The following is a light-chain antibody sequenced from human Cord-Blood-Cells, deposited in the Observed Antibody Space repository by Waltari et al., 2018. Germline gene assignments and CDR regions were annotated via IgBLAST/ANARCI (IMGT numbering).Light chain of an antibody. J-gene: IGKJ4*01. CDR3: MQALQTPLT. Sequence: DIVMTQSPLSLPVTPGEPASISCRSSQSLLHCNGYKYLDWYLQKPGQSPQLLIYLGSNRASGVPDRFSGSGSGTDFTLKISRVEAEDVGVYYCMQALQTPLTFGGGTKVEIK. V-gene: IGKV2-28*01. CDR2: LGS. CDR1: QSLLHCNGYKY.